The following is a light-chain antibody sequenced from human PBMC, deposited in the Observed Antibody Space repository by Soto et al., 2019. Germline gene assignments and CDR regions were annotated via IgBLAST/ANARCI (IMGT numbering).Light chain of an antibody. J-gene: IGLJ3*02. Sequence: QSALTQPASVSGSPGPAITISCTGTSSDVGGYNYVYWYQQHPGKAPNLMIYDVSNRPSGVSNRFTGPKSGNTASLTVSGHQAGDEADYFCSSYTCSRTWWFGGGTEHTVL. CDR1: SSDVGGYNY. CDR2: DVS. CDR3: SSYTCSRTWW. V-gene: IGLV2-14*01.